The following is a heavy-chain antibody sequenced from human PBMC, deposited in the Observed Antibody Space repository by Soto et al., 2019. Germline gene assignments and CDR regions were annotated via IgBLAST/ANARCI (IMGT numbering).Heavy chain of an antibody. J-gene: IGHJ4*02. Sequence: PGGSLRLSCAASGFTFSSYSMNWVRQAPGKGLEWVSSISSSSSYIYYADSVKGRFTISRDNAKNSLYLQMNSLRAEDTAVYYCARGGGSGWSFDYWGQGTLVTVSS. CDR3: ARGGGSGWSFDY. V-gene: IGHV3-21*01. CDR1: GFTFSSYS. CDR2: ISSSSSYI. D-gene: IGHD6-19*01.